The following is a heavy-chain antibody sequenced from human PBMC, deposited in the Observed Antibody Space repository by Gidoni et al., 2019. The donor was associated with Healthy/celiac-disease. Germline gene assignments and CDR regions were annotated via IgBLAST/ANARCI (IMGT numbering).Heavy chain of an antibody. CDR1: GFTFSSYA. J-gene: IGHJ4*02. CDR2: ISGSGGST. CDR3: AKGPRITMIVVVTPNFDY. D-gene: IGHD3-22*01. Sequence: EVQLLESGGGLVQPGGSLRLSCAASGFTFSSYAMSWVRQAPGKGLEWVSAISGSGGSTYYADSVKGRFTISRDNSKNTLYLQMNSLRAEDTAVYYCAKGPRITMIVVVTPNFDYWGQGTLVTVSS. V-gene: IGHV3-23*01.